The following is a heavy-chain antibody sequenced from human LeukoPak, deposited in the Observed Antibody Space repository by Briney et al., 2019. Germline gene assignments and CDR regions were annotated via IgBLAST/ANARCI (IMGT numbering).Heavy chain of an antibody. Sequence: GGSLRLSCAASGLSFSEYWASWVRLAPGKGLEWVANMNEYGTQTNYVDSVKGRFTISRDRSKTSVYLQMDSLRVEDTAVYYCTTLSAAAIDYWGRGTLVTVSS. CDR1: GLSFSEYW. D-gene: IGHD6-13*01. V-gene: IGHV3-7*01. J-gene: IGHJ4*02. CDR3: TTLSAAAIDY. CDR2: MNEYGTQT.